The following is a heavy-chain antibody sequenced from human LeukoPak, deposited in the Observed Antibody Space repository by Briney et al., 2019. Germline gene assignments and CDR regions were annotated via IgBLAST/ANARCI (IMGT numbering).Heavy chain of an antibody. CDR2: IEQDGSEK. J-gene: IGHJ4*02. CDR3: AREYSSGWSKGYFDY. D-gene: IGHD6-19*01. V-gene: IGHV3-7*01. CDR1: EFTFNSYW. Sequence: PRGSLRLSCAASEFTFNSYWMSWVRQAPGKGLEWVANIEQDGSEKYYVDSVKGRFTISRDNAKDSLYLQMNTLRAEDTAVYYCAREYSSGWSKGYFDYWGQGTLVTVPS.